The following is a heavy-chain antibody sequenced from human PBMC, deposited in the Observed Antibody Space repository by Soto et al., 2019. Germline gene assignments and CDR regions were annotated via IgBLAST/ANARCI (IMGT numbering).Heavy chain of an antibody. Sequence: GECLKISCKGSGYSFTSYWISWVRQMPGKGLEWMGRIDPSDSYTNYSPSFQGHVTISADKSISTAYLQWSSLKASDTAMSYCARHRPEKQYNWNYARFDPWGQGTLVTVSS. V-gene: IGHV5-10-1*01. CDR2: IDPSDSYT. CDR3: ARHRPEKQYNWNYARFDP. D-gene: IGHD1-7*01. CDR1: GYSFTSYW. J-gene: IGHJ5*02.